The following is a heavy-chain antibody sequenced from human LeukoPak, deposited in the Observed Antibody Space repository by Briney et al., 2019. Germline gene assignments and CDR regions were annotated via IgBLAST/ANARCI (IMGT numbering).Heavy chain of an antibody. CDR2: INPDSGGT. CDR1: GGTFSSYA. CDR3: AREQIVPAAMGPLDY. J-gene: IGHJ4*02. D-gene: IGHD2-2*01. Sequence: GASVKVSCKASGGTFSSYAISWVRQAPGQGLEWMGWINPDSGGTNYAQKFQGRVTMTRDTSISTAYMELSRLRSDDTAVYYCAREQIVPAAMGPLDYWGQGTLVTVSS. V-gene: IGHV1-2*02.